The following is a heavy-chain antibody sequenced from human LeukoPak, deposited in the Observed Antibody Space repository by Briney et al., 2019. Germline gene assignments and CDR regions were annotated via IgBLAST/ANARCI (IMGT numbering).Heavy chain of an antibody. CDR3: AKEQYFDWSSTWFDP. J-gene: IGHJ5*02. CDR1: GFTFSNHG. CDR2: VSPPGGGT. D-gene: IGHD3-9*01. Sequence: GGSLRLSCAASGFTFSNHGMNWVRLAPGKGLEWLSGVSPPGGGTYYADSVKGRFTISRDDSKNTLSLQMNSLRAEDTAVYYCAKEQYFDWSSTWFDPWGQGTLVTVSS. V-gene: IGHV3-23*01.